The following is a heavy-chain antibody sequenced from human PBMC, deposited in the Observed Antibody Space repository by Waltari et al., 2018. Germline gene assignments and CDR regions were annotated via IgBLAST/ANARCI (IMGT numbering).Heavy chain of an antibody. CDR2: INPSGDTK. J-gene: IGHJ4*02. CDR3: EREDY. V-gene: IGHV1-46*01. Sequence: QVQLVQSGAEVKKPGASVKVSCKASEDTFSRYYIHWVRQAPGQGLEWMGIINPSGDTKSYAQKFQGRVTMTRDTSTNTLYMELSGLRSEDTAVYYCEREDYWGQGTLVTVSS. CDR1: EDTFSRYY.